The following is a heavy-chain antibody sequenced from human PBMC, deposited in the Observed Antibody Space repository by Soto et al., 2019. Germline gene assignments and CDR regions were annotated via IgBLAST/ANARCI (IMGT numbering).Heavy chain of an antibody. CDR2: IYYSGST. CDR3: VRVYGRSSCFFDS. V-gene: IGHV4-39*02. J-gene: IGHJ4*02. Sequence: PSETLSLTCTVSGGSITSSEYYWAWIRQPPGKGLQFVGTIYYSGSTYSNPSLKSRLSMSVDTSKNQFSLTVTSATAADTAVYFCVRVYGRSSCFFDSWGQGTLVTVSS. D-gene: IGHD6-6*01. CDR1: GGSITSSEYY.